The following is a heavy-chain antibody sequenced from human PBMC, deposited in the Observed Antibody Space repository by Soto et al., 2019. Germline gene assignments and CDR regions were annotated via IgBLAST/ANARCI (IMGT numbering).Heavy chain of an antibody. Sequence: EEQLVESGGGLVQPGGSLRLACLASGFTVSSYWTHWVRQVPGKGLEWVSRINIDGSSITYPDSMKGRFTMSRDNAKNTLYLQMKSLRVDDTAVYYCIRGRGGWNTVDLWGQGTTVIVS. D-gene: IGHD6-19*01. J-gene: IGHJ6*02. CDR3: IRGRGGWNTVDL. V-gene: IGHV3-74*03. CDR1: GFTVSSYW. CDR2: INIDGSSI.